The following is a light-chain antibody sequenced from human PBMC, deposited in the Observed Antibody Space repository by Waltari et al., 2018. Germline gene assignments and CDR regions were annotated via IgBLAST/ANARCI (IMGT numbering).Light chain of an antibody. Sequence: LTQSPATLSLSPGERATLSCRASQSVNNHLAWYQQKPGQAPRLLIFGASSRATGIPDRFSGSGSGADFTLTISSLEPEDFAVYYCQKYNNSPHTFGQGTKVEIK. CDR3: QKYNNSPHT. V-gene: IGKV3-20*01. J-gene: IGKJ2*01. CDR2: GAS. CDR1: QSVNNH.